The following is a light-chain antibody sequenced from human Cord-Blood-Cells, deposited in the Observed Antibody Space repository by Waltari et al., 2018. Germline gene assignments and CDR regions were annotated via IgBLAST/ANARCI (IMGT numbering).Light chain of an antibody. CDR3: AAWDDSLSGYV. CDR1: SSNIGSNY. V-gene: IGLV1-47*01. Sequence: QSVLTQPPSASGTPVQRVTISCSGTSSNIGSNYVYWYQQLPGTDPKLLIYRNNQRPSGFPDRFSGSKSGTSASLAISGLRSEDEADYYCAAWDDSLSGYVFGTGTKVTVL. J-gene: IGLJ1*01. CDR2: RNN.